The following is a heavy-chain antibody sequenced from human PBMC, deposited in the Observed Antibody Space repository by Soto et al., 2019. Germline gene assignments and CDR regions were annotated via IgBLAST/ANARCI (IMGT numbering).Heavy chain of an antibody. D-gene: IGHD3-22*01. CDR2: IIPIFGTA. J-gene: IGHJ3*02. CDR3: ARPGGVTMIVVDPGAFDI. CDR1: GGTFSSYA. Sequence: QVQLVQSGAEVKKPGSSVKVSCKASGGTFSSYAISWVRQAPGQGLEWMGGIIPIFGTANYAQKFQGSVTITADESTSTAYMELSSLRSEDTAVYYCARPGGVTMIVVDPGAFDIWGQGTMVTVSS. V-gene: IGHV1-69*01.